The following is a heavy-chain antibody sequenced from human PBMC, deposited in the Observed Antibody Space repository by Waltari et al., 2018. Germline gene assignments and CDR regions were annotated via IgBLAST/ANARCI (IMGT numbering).Heavy chain of an antibody. Sequence: QLQLQESGPGLVKPSETLTLTCTVSGGSLRSSNYYSGWIRQPPGKGLEWIGSIYYSGSTYYNPSLKSRVTISVDTSKNQFFLKLIPVTAADTAVYYCARVVWGSWPFDYWGQGTLVTVSS. J-gene: IGHJ4*02. CDR1: GGSLRSSNYY. CDR2: IYYSGST. D-gene: IGHD2-8*01. CDR3: ARVVWGSWPFDY. V-gene: IGHV4-39*01.